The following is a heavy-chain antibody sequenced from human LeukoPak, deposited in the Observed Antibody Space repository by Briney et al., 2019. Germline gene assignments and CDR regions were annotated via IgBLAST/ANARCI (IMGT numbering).Heavy chain of an antibody. D-gene: IGHD6-13*01. CDR2: ISGNGGST. V-gene: IGHV3-23*01. CDR3: AKADSSSWYEYFDY. J-gene: IGHJ4*02. CDR1: QFNFNKFG. Sequence: PGGSLRLSCATSQFNFNKFGMSWVRQAPGKGLEWVSSISGNGGSTQYADSVQGRFAISRDNSKNTLYLQMNSLRAEDTAVYYCAKADSSSWYEYFDYWGQGTLVTVSS.